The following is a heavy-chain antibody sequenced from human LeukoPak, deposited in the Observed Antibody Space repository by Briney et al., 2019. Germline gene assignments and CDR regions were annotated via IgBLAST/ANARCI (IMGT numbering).Heavy chain of an antibody. Sequence: GGSLRLSCAASGFTFSSYAMSWVRQAPGKGLEWVSTISGSGSSTYYADSVKGRFTISRDNSKNTLYLQMNSLRAEDTAVYYCAKGQGYCSGGSCQEDAFDIWGQGTVVTVSS. D-gene: IGHD2-15*01. CDR3: AKGQGYCSGGSCQEDAFDI. CDR2: ISGSGSST. J-gene: IGHJ3*02. CDR1: GFTFSSYA. V-gene: IGHV3-23*01.